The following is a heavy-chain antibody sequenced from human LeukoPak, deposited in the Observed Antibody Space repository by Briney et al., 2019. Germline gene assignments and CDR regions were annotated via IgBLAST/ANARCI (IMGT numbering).Heavy chain of an antibody. Sequence: SETLSLPCTVSGGSISSYYWSWIRQPPGKGLEWIGYIYYSGSTNYNPSLKSRVTISVDTSKNQFSLKLSSVTAADTAVYYCARRSSSWYAPFDYWGQGTLVTVSS. D-gene: IGHD6-13*01. V-gene: IGHV4-59*08. CDR1: GGSISSYY. CDR2: IYYSGST. CDR3: ARRSSSWYAPFDY. J-gene: IGHJ4*02.